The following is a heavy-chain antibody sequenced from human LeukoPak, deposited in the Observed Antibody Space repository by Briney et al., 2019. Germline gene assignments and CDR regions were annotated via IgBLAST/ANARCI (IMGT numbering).Heavy chain of an antibody. CDR2: IIPIFGTA. J-gene: IGHJ6*02. D-gene: IGHD3-3*01. Sequence: SVKVSCKASGYTFTSYYMHWVRQAPGQGLEWMGGIIPIFGTANYAQKFQGRVTITADESTSTAYMELSSLRSEDTAVYYCARTSRDFWSGYYDRDYYYGMDVWGQGTTVTVSS. V-gene: IGHV1-69*13. CDR1: GYTFTSYY. CDR3: ARTSRDFWSGYYDRDYYYGMDV.